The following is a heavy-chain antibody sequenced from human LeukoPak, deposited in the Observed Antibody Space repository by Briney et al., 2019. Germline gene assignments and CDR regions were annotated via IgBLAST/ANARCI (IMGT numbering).Heavy chain of an antibody. CDR3: ARDVEPYYYDSSGYSPFDY. CDR2: TNAGNGNT. D-gene: IGHD3-22*01. CDR1: GYTFTSYA. Sequence: ASVKVSCKASGYTFTSYAMHWVRQAPGQRLEWMGWTNAGNGNTKYSQKFQGRVTITRDTSASTVYMELSSLRSDDTAVYYCARDVEPYYYDSSGYSPFDYWGQGTLVTVSS. J-gene: IGHJ4*02. V-gene: IGHV1-3*01.